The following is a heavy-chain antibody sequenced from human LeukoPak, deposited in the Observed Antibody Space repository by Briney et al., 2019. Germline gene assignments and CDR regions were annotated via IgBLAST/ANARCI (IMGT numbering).Heavy chain of an antibody. D-gene: IGHD5-24*01. J-gene: IGHJ6*02. CDR1: RGTFSSYA. CDR2: IIPIFGTA. V-gene: IGHV1-69*05. Sequence: SVKVSCKASRGTFSSYAISWVRQAPGQGLEWMGGIIPIFGTANYAQKLQGRVTMTTDTSTSTAYMELRSLRSDDTAVYYCASFRRWLQLGYYYYGMDVWGQGTTVTVSS. CDR3: ASFRRWLQLGYYYYGMDV.